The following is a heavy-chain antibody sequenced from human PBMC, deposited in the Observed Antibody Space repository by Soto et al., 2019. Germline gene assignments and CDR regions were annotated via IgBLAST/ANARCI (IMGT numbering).Heavy chain of an antibody. J-gene: IGHJ1*01. CDR3: ARDLDGLHDDTSGPFPRPG. CDR1: GGSISSDDYY. CDR2: IHSSGSI. D-gene: IGHD3-22*01. Sequence: LSLTCTVSGGSISSDDYYWSWIRQAPGRGLEWIGYIHSSGSIYYNPSLKSRATMSIDTAGNQFSLKVSSVTVADTAVYYCARDLDGLHDDTSGPFPRPGWGQGTLVTVST. V-gene: IGHV4-30-4*01.